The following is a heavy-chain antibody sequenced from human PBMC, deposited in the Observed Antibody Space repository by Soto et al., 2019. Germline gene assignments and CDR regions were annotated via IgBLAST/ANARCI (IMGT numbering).Heavy chain of an antibody. J-gene: IGHJ5*02. CDR1: GGSISSGDYY. V-gene: IGHV4-31*03. CDR2: IYYSGST. D-gene: IGHD3-3*01. CDR3: ARWWSGSRQGFDP. Sequence: QVQLQESGPGLVKPSQTLSLTCTVSGGSISSGDYYWSWIRQHPGKGLEWIGYIYYSGSTYYNPSLKRRGTRSVDTSKNQSSLQLSSVTAADTAVYYCARWWSGSRQGFDPWGQGTLVTVSS.